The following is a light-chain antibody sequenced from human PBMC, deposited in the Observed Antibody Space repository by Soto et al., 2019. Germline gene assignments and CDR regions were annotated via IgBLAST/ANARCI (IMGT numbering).Light chain of an antibody. CDR1: QSVSSY. V-gene: IGKV3-11*01. Sequence: EIVLTQSPATLSLSPGERAALSCRASQSVSSYLAWYQQKPGQAPRLLIYDASNRATGIPARFSGSGSGTDFTLTIDSLEPEDFAVYYCQQYGSSPWTFGQGTKVDIK. CDR3: QQYGSSPWT. J-gene: IGKJ1*01. CDR2: DAS.